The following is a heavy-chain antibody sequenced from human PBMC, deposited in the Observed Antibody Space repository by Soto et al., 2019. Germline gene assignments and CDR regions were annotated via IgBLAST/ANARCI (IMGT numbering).Heavy chain of an antibody. Sequence: EVQLVESGGGLVQPGGSLRLSCVASGFTFSTDSMNWVRQAPGKGLEWVANISTSGATRYYADSVKGRFTISRDNAKTSLYLQMDSLRHEDRAVYYCAMFFGSGFDYWGQGTLVTVSS. CDR3: AMFFGSGFDY. CDR1: GFTFSTDS. CDR2: ISTSGATR. J-gene: IGHJ4*02. D-gene: IGHD6-19*01. V-gene: IGHV3-48*02.